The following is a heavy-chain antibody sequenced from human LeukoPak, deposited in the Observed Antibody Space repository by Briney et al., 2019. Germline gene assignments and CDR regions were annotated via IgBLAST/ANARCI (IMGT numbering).Heavy chain of an antibody. CDR3: ASVHYGSGNELDV. Sequence: ASVKVACKATGYTFTGYYMHCVRQAPGQGLEWMGWINPNSGGTNYAQKFRGRVTMTRDTSISTAYMELSRLRSDDTAVYYCASVHYGSGNELDVWGKGTTVTISS. D-gene: IGHD3-10*01. V-gene: IGHV1-2*02. CDR1: GYTFTGYY. J-gene: IGHJ6*04. CDR2: INPNSGGT.